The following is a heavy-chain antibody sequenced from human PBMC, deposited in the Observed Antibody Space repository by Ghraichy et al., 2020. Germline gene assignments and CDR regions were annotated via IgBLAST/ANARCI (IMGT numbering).Heavy chain of an antibody. CDR3: ARDDRLEPPHEYYFDY. Sequence: GGSLRLSCSASGFLTNYVMSWVRQAPGKGLEWVSAISGSGRTTFYADSVKGRFTVSRDNSKDTVYLQMNSLRSDDTAVYYCARDDRLEPPHEYYFDYWGQGTLVTVSS. CDR2: ISGSGRTT. J-gene: IGHJ4*02. CDR1: GFLTNYV. V-gene: IGHV3-23*01.